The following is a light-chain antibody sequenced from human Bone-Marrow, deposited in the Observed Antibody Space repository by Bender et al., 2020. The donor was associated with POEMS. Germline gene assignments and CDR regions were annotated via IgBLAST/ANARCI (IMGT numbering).Light chain of an antibody. CDR3: QSYDSSLSGSDL. CDR1: SSDVGGYDY. J-gene: IGLJ1*01. V-gene: IGLV2-8*01. CDR2: EVN. Sequence: QSALTQPPSASGSPGQSVAISCTGTSSDVGGYDYVSWYQLHPGKAPKLIILEVNKRPSGVPDRFSGSKSGNTASLTVSGLQAEDEADYYCQSYDSSLSGSDLFGTGTKVTVL.